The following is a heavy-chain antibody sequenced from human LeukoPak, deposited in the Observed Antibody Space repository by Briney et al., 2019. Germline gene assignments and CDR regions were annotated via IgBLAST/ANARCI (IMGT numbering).Heavy chain of an antibody. CDR3: ARGNGAVARNYYYYYYMDV. V-gene: IGHV1-69*05. CDR2: IIPIFGTA. CDR1: GGTFSSYA. Sequence: SVKVSCKASGGTFSSYAISWVRQAPGQGLEWMGGIIPIFGTANYAQKFQGRVTISTDETTSTAYMELSSLRSEDTAMYYCARGNGAVARNYYYYYYMDVWGKGTTVTVSS. D-gene: IGHD6-19*01. J-gene: IGHJ6*03.